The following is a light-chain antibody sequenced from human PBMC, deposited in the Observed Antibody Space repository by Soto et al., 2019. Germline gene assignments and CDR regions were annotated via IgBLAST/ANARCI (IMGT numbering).Light chain of an antibody. CDR1: QSISSW. CDR2: DAS. CDR3: QQYNNWPT. J-gene: IGKJ5*01. Sequence: DIQMTESPSSRSSSVGDRVTITCRASQSISSWLAWYQQKPGKAPKLLIYDASSLESGVPSRFSGSGSGTEFTLTISSLQSEDFAVYYCQQYNNWPTFGQGTRLEIK. V-gene: IGKV1-5*01.